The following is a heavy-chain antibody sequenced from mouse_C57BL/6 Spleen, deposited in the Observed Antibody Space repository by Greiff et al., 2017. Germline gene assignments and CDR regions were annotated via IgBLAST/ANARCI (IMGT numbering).Heavy chain of an antibody. Sequence: VQLVESGAELVKPGASVKISCKASGYAFSSYWMNWVKQRPGKGLEWIGQIYPGDGDTNYNGKFKGKATLTAYKSSSTAYMQLSSLTSEDSAVYFCARVGYDYDLAWFAYWGQGTLVTVSA. V-gene: IGHV1-80*01. J-gene: IGHJ3*01. CDR1: GYAFSSYW. D-gene: IGHD2-4*01. CDR2: IYPGDGDT. CDR3: ARVGYDYDLAWFAY.